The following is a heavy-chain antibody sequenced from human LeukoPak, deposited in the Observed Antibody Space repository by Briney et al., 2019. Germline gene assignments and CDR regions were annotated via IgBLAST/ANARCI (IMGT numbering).Heavy chain of an antibody. CDR2: IYYSGRT. CDR3: ARHISSGGTYAHFDY. J-gene: IGHJ4*02. Sequence: SETLSLTCTVSGGSIRSYYWSWIRQPPGKGLEWIGYIYYSGRTNYNPSLKSRVTISVDTSKNQFSLKVSSVTAADTAVYYCARHISSGGTYAHFDYWGQGTLVTVSS. CDR1: GGSIRSYY. D-gene: IGHD1-26*01. V-gene: IGHV4-59*08.